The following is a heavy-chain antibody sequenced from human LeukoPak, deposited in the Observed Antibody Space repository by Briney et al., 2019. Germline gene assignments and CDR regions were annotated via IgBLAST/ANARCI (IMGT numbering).Heavy chain of an antibody. J-gene: IGHJ4*02. CDR1: GYTFTSYY. CDR3: ARLNRRDGYNYPRAYFDY. Sequence: ASVKVSCKASGYTFTSYYMHWVRQAPGQGLEWMGIINPSGGSTSYAQKFQGRDTMTRDASTSTVYMELSSLRSEDTAVYYCARLNRRDGYNYPRAYFDYWGQGTLVTVSS. CDR2: INPSGGST. V-gene: IGHV1-46*01. D-gene: IGHD5-24*01.